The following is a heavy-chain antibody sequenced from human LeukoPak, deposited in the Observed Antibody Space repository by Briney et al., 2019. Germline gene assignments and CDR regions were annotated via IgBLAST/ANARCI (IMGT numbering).Heavy chain of an antibody. Sequence: SETLSLTCTVSGDSISRYYCAWLRQPPGKGLEWIGYIYTTGSTSYNPSLKSRVTMSLDTAKNQFSLRLNSVTAADTAVYYCARLKWFGELGGWFDPWGQGTLVTVSS. CDR2: IYTTGST. J-gene: IGHJ5*02. CDR1: GDSISRYY. CDR3: ARLKWFGELGGWFDP. D-gene: IGHD3-10*01. V-gene: IGHV4-4*09.